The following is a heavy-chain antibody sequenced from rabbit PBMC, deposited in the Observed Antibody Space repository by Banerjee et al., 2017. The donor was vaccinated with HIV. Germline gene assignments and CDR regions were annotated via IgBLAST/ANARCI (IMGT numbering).Heavy chain of an antibody. Sequence: QEQLVESGGGLVTLGGSLKLSCKASGIDFSNYGISWVRQAPGKGLEWIGCIYTGSGGITYYATWAKGRFTISKTSSTTVTLQMTSLTAADTATYFCARGLLIGDLWGPGTLVTVS. D-gene: IGHD4-2*01. CDR3: ARGLLIGDL. CDR2: IYTGSGGIT. CDR1: GIDFSNYG. V-gene: IGHV1S45*01. J-gene: IGHJ6*01.